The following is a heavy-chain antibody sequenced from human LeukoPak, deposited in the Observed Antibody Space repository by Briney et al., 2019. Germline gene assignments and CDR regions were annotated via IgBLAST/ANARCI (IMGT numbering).Heavy chain of an antibody. J-gene: IGHJ6*03. CDR3: ARVPGGYYYYMDV. Sequence: SETLSLTCTVSGGSISSYYWSWIRQPPGKGLEWIGYIYYSGSTNYNPSLKSRVTISVDTSKNQFSLKLSSVTAAGTAVYYCARVPGGYYYYMDVWGKGTTVTIPS. V-gene: IGHV4-59*01. D-gene: IGHD3-10*01. CDR2: IYYSGST. CDR1: GGSISSYY.